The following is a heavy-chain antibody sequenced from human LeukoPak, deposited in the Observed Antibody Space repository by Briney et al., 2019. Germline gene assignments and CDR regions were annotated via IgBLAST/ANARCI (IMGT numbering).Heavy chain of an antibody. D-gene: IGHD6-13*01. V-gene: IGHV5-51*01. CDR1: GYSFTSYW. Sequence: GESLKISCKGSGYSFTSYWIGWVRQMPGKGLEWMGIIYPGDSDTRYSTSFQGQVTISADKSLSPAYLQWSSLKASEPPLNYWARHVHSSSLIALDVWGKGTTVTVSS. CDR2: IYPGDSDT. J-gene: IGHJ6*04. CDR3: ARHVHSSSLIALDV.